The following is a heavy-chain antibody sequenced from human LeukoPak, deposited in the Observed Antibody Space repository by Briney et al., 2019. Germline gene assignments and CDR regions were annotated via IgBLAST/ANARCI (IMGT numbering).Heavy chain of an antibody. V-gene: IGHV3-23*01. J-gene: IGHJ3*02. D-gene: IGHD4-23*01. CDR2: ISGSGGST. CDR3: AKEVLGGNSPDAFDI. CDR1: GFTFDDFG. Sequence: PGGSLRLSCAASGFTFDDFGMSWVRQAPGKGLEWVSAISGSGGSTYYADSVMGRFTISRDNSKNTLYLQMNSLRAEDTAVYYCAKEVLGGNSPDAFDIWGQGTMVTVSS.